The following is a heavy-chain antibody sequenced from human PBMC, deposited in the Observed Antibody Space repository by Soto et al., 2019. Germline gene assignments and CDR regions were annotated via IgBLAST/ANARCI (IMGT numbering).Heavy chain of an antibody. CDR2: IYNTGSA. CDR3: ATSYISSSWYTFDY. D-gene: IGHD6-13*01. J-gene: IGHJ4*02. V-gene: IGHV4-39*01. CDR1: GGSISNSNYY. Sequence: SETLSLTCTVSGGSISNSNYYWGWIRQPPGKGLEWIGGIYNTGSAYYNPSLKSRVTISVDTSKNQFSLKLSSVTAADTVMFYCATSYISSSWYTFDYWGQGTLVTVSS.